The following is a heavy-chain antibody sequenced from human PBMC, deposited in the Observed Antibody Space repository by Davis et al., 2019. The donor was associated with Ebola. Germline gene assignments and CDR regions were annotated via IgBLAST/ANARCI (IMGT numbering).Heavy chain of an antibody. J-gene: IGHJ3*02. CDR1: GFTFSSYA. D-gene: IGHD4-17*01. CDR3: ARAEDDYGEYPDALDI. V-gene: IGHV3-64*04. CDR2: ISSNGGST. Sequence: GESLKISCSASGFTFSSYAMHWVRQAPGKGLEYVSAISSNGGSTYYADSVKGRFTISRDNSMNTVYLQMSSLRAEDTAVYYCARAEDDYGEYPDALDIWGQGTVVTVSS.